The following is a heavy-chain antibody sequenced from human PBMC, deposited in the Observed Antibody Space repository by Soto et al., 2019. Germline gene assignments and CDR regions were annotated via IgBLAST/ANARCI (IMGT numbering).Heavy chain of an antibody. CDR1: GGSISSGGYY. CDR3: ARSMDYGDYPRYYYYMDV. Sequence: PSETLSLTCTVSGGSISSGGYYWSWIRQHPGKGLEWIGYTYYSGSTYYNPSLKSRVTISVDTSKNQFSLKLSSVTAADTAVYYCARSMDYGDYPRYYYYMDVWGKGTTVTVSS. J-gene: IGHJ6*03. CDR2: TYYSGST. D-gene: IGHD4-17*01. V-gene: IGHV4-31*03.